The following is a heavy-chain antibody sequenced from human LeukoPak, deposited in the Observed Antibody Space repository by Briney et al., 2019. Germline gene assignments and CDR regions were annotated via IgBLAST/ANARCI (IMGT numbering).Heavy chain of an antibody. CDR1: GGSISSGDYY. CDR3: ARERAHCSGGSCYSNLIDY. Sequence: NPSQTLSLTCTVSGGSISSGDYYWSWIRQPPGKGLEWIGYFYYSGSTYYNPSLKSRVTISVDTSKNQFSLKLSSVTAADTAVYYCARERAHCSGGSCYSNLIDYWGQGTLVTVSS. J-gene: IGHJ4*02. CDR2: FYYSGST. D-gene: IGHD2-15*01. V-gene: IGHV4-30-4*01.